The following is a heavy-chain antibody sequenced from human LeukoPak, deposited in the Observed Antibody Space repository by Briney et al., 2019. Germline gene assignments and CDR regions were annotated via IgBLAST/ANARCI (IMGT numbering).Heavy chain of an antibody. CDR3: ARRSNPPGRIDH. J-gene: IGHJ4*02. Sequence: GGSLKLSCVASGFSFSDYPLHWVRQAPGKGLEWVAAIYNSGSTYYADSVKGRFTISRDNSKNTMYLQMNSLKGEDTAVYYCARRSNPPGRIDHWGQGTLVTVSS. CDR2: IYNSGST. V-gene: IGHV3-66*04. CDR1: GFSFSDYP. D-gene: IGHD1-14*01.